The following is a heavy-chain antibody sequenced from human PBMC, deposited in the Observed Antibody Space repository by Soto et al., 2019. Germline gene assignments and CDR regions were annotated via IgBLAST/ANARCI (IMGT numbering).Heavy chain of an antibody. Sequence: EVQLVESGGGLVQPGGSLRLSCAASGFTFSSYSMNWVRQAPGKGLEWVSYISGSSTTIYYADSVKGRFTISRDNAKNSLYLQMNSMRAEDTALYYCERDIPGGGSAWYYFDDWGQGILVTVSS. J-gene: IGHJ4*02. D-gene: IGHD2-2*01. CDR2: ISGSSTTI. V-gene: IGHV3-48*01. CDR3: ERDIPGGGSAWYYFDD. CDR1: GFTFSSYS.